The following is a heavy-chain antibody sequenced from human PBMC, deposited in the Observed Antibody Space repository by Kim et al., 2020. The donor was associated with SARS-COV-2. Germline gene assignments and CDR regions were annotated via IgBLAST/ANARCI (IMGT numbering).Heavy chain of an antibody. CDR3: ARIGCSSTSCSAFDI. D-gene: IGHD2-2*01. J-gene: IGHJ3*02. Sequence: SETLSLTCTVSGGSISFYYWSWIRQPPGKGLEWIGYIYYSGSTNYNPSPKSRVTISVDTSKNQFSLKLSSVTAADTAVYYCARIGCSSTSCSAFDIWGQGTMVTVSS. V-gene: IGHV4-59*01. CDR1: GGSISFYY. CDR2: IYYSGST.